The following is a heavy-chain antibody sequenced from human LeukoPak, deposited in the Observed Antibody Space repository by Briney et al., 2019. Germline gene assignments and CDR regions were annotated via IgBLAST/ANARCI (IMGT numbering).Heavy chain of an antibody. J-gene: IGHJ4*02. CDR1: GFSLSGYW. Sequence: GGSLRHSCAASGFSLSGYWMSWVRQPPGKGLEWVARLHADGNEKYFVDSVKGRFTVSRDNAKNSLYLQMNSLRVEDTAVYYCARGGYSFDYLGQGTLVTVSS. CDR3: ARGGYSFDY. D-gene: IGHD5-12*01. CDR2: LHADGNEK. V-gene: IGHV3-7*01.